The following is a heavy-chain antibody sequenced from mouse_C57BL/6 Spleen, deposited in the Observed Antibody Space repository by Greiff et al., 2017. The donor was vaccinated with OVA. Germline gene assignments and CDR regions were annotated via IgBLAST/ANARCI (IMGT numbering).Heavy chain of an antibody. D-gene: IGHD1-1*01. CDR1: GYTFTSYW. CDR3: ARGYYGSFPYFDY. V-gene: IGHV1-64*01. Sequence: VQLQQPGAELVKPGASVKLSCKASGYTFTSYWMHWVKQRPGQGLEWIGMIHPNSGSTNYNEKFKSKATLTVDKSSSTAYMQLSSLTSEDSAVYYCARGYYGSFPYFDYWGQGTTLTVSS. CDR2: IHPNSGST. J-gene: IGHJ2*01.